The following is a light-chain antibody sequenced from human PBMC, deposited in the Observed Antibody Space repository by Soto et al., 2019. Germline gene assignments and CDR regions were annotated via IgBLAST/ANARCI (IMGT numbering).Light chain of an antibody. Sequence: QSVLTQPPSASGTPGQRVTISCSGSSSNIGSKTVNWYQQLPGTVPKLLIYNSYQRPSGIPDRFSGSKSGTSATLGITGLQAGDEADYYCGTWDSSLSIFVFGTGTKVTVL. J-gene: IGLJ1*01. CDR3: GTWDSSLSIFV. V-gene: IGLV1-44*01. CDR1: SSNIGSKT. CDR2: NSY.